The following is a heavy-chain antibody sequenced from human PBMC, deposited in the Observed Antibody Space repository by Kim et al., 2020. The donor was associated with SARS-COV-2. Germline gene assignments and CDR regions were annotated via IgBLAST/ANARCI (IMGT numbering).Heavy chain of an antibody. D-gene: IGHD6-19*01. J-gene: IGHJ4*02. CDR3: ARMGAGSSGWYVSDY. Sequence: DSVKGRFTLSRDNAKNSLFLQMNSLRAEDTAVYYCARMGAGSSGWYVSDYWGQGTLVTVSS. V-gene: IGHV3-21*01.